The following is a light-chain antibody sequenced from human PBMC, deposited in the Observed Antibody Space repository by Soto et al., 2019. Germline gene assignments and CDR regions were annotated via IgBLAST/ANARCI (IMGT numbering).Light chain of an antibody. J-gene: IGKJ2*03. CDR2: DAS. V-gene: IGKV1-5*01. CDR1: QGISRW. Sequence: DIQMTQSPSTLSASVGDRVTITCRASQGISRWLAWYQQKPGKAPKLLIYDASSLESGVPSRFSGSGSGTEFSLTISSLQPDDFATYYCQQYNNYLYSFGQGTKLEIK. CDR3: QQYNNYLYS.